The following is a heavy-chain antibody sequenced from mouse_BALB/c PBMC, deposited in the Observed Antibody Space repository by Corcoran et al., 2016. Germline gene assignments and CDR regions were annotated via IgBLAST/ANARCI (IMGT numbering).Heavy chain of an antibody. CDR3: ARWDWYFDG. J-gene: IGHJ1*01. CDR2: IDPANGNT. V-gene: IGHV14-3*02. Sequence: EVQLQQSGAELVKPGASVKLSCTASGFNIKDTYMHWVKQRPEQGLEWIGRIDPANGNTKYDPKFQGKATITADTSSNTAYLELSSLTSEDTAVYYCARWDWYFDGWGAGTAVTVSS. CDR1: GFNIKDTY.